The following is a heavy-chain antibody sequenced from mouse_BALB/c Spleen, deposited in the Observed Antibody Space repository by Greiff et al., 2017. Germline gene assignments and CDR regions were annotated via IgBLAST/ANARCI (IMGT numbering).Heavy chain of an antibody. CDR2: ISSGSSTI. V-gene: IGHV5-17*02. CDR3: ARYGNSFFDY. D-gene: IGHD2-1*01. Sequence: EVQLVESGGGLVQPGGSRKLSCAASGFTFSSFGMHWVRQAPEKGLEWVAYISSGSSTIYYADTVKGRFTISRDNPKNTLFLQMTSLRSEDTAMYYCARYGNSFFDYWGQGTTLTVSS. J-gene: IGHJ2*01. CDR1: GFTFSSFG.